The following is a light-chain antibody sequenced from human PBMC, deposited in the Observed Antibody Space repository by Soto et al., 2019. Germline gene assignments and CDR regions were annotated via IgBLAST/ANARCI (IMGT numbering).Light chain of an antibody. J-gene: IGLJ1*01. V-gene: IGLV2-23*02. Sequence: QSALTQPASVSGSPGQSITISCSGTSSDVGTYNLVSWYQQYPGKAPRLMIYEVTKRPSGVSNRFSGSKSGNTASLTISGLQPEDEADSYCCSYAGSSSSIFGTGTKVTVL. CDR2: EVT. CDR1: SSDVGTYNL. CDR3: CSYAGSSSSI.